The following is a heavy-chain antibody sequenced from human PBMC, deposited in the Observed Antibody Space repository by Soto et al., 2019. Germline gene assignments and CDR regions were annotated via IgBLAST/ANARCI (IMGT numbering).Heavy chain of an antibody. CDR1: GFTFSLYD. V-gene: IGHV3-13*04. Sequence: EVQLVASGGGLVQSGGSLRLTCAASGFTFSLYDMYWVRQVTGKGLEWVSAIGTADDTYYPGSMEGRFTISRENAKNSLYLQMNSLRVGDTAVYYCVRARGCQWFGEQLSWGQGTLVTVSS. J-gene: IGHJ4*02. D-gene: IGHD3-10*01. CDR2: IGTADDT. CDR3: VRARGCQWFGEQLS.